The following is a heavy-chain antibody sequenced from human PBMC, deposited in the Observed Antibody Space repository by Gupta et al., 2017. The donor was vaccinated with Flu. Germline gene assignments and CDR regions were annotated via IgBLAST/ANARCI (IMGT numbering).Heavy chain of an antibody. CDR2: INHSGST. CDR1: GGSFSGYY. V-gene: IGHV4-34*01. J-gene: IGHJ4*02. Sequence: GGSFSGYYWSWIRQPPGKGLEWIGEINHSGSTNYNPSLKSRVTISVDTSKNQFSLKLSSVTAADTAVYYCARVQWLGYFDYWGQGTLVTV. D-gene: IGHD6-19*01. CDR3: ARVQWLGYFDY.